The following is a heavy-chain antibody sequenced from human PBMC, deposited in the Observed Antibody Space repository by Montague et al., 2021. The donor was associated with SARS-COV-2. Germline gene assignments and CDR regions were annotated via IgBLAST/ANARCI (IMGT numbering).Heavy chain of an antibody. CDR3: ARGADYDFWSGYLRYKWFDP. V-gene: IGHV4-34*01. CDR1: GGSLSGYY. Sequence: SETLSLTCAVYGGSLSGYYWSWICQTPGKGLEWIGEINHSGNTXXXPSXXXRLTISVDTSKKQFSLNLSSVTTADTAVYYCARGADYDFWSGYLRYKWFDPWGLGTPVTVSS. J-gene: IGHJ5*02. D-gene: IGHD3-3*01. CDR2: INHSGNT.